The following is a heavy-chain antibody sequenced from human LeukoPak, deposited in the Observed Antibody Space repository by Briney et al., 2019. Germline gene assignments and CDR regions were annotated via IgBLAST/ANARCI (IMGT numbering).Heavy chain of an antibody. J-gene: IGHJ3*02. V-gene: IGHV3-48*03. CDR1: EFTFTSYE. CDR2: ISSSGNTI. Sequence: PGGSLRLSCAASEFTFTSYELNWVRQAPGKGLEWVSYISSSGNTISYADSVKGRFTISRDNAKNSLYLQVISLRAEDTAVYYCAREDTADAFDIWGQGTMVTVSS. CDR3: AREDTADAFDI.